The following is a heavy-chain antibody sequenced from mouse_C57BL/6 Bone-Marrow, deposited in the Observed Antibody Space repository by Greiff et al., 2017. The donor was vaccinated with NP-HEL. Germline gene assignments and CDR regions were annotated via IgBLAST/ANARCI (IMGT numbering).Heavy chain of an antibody. Sequence: VQLQQPGAELVKPGASVKLSCKASGYTFTSYWMQWVKQRPGQGLEWIGEIDPSDSYTNYNQKFKGKATLTVDTSSSTAYMQLSSLTSEDSAVYYCARRGVYGTTVVATPYCWGQGTTLTVSS. CDR1: GYTFTSYW. J-gene: IGHJ2*01. V-gene: IGHV1-50*01. CDR2: IDPSDSYT. CDR3: ARRGVYGTTVVATPYC. D-gene: IGHD1-1*01.